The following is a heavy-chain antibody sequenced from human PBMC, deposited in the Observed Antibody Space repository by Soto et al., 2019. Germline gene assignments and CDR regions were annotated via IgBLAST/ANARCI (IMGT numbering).Heavy chain of an antibody. V-gene: IGHV4-30-4*01. J-gene: IGHJ4*02. CDR2: IYYSGST. CDR3: ARVKGYYYVAY. D-gene: IGHD2-21*01. Sequence: ASETLSLTCTVSGGFNSRVDFYWSWIRQPPGKGLEWIGYIYYSGSTYYDPSLKSRVTISVDTSKNQFSLKLGSVTAVDTAVYYYARVKGYYYVAYWGQGTLVTVSS. CDR1: GGFNSRVDFY.